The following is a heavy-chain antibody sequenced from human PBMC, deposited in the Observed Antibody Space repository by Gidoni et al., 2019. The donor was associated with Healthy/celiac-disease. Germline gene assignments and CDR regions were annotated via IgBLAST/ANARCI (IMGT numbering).Heavy chain of an antibody. CDR3: ARGWYYYDSSGYSAYYYYGMDV. V-gene: IGHV1-69*01. D-gene: IGHD3-22*01. J-gene: IGHJ6*02. CDR1: GGTFSSYA. Sequence: QVQLVQSGAEVKKPGSSVKVSCKASGGTFSSYAISWVRQAPGQGLEWMGGIIPIFGTANYAQKFQGRVTITVDESTSTAYMELSSLRSEDTAVYYCARGWYYYDSSGYSAYYYYGMDVWGQGTTVTVSS. CDR2: IIPIFGTA.